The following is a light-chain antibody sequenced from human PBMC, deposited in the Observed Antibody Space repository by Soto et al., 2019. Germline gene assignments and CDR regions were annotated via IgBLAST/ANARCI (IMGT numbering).Light chain of an antibody. J-gene: IGLJ2*01. CDR2: EVS. CDR3: SSYINSITFVV. V-gene: IGLV2-14*01. CDR1: SSDVGANNY. Sequence: QSALTQPASVSGSPGQPITISCTGTSSDVGANNYVSWYQHHPGKAPKLLIYEVSNRPSGVSSRVSGSKSGNTASLTISGLQGEDEADYYCSSYINSITFVVFGGGRKLTV.